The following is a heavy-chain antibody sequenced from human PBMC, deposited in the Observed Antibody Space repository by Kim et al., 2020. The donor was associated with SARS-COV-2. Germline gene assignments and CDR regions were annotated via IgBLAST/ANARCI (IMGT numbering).Heavy chain of an antibody. D-gene: IGHD3-10*01. V-gene: IGHV4-31*03. J-gene: IGHJ4*02. CDR3: ARGAPQNYYGSGSYYPFDY. CDR1: GGSISSGGYY. CDR2: IYYSGST. Sequence: SETLSLTCTVSGGSISSGGYYWSWIRQHPGKGLEWIGYIYYSGSTYYNPSLKSRVTISVDTSKNQFSLKLSSVTAADTAVYYCARGAPQNYYGSGSYYPFDYWGQGTLVTVSS.